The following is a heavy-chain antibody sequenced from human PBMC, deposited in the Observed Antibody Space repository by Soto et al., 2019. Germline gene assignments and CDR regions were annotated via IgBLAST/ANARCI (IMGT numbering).Heavy chain of an antibody. CDR1: GFTFSDYG. J-gene: IGHJ4*02. D-gene: IGHD1-26*01. V-gene: IGHV3-33*01. CDR3: ARDTSVGAPDS. CDR2: IGGSTE. Sequence: QVQLMESGGGVVQPGRSLRLSCTASGFTFSDYGMHWVRQAPGKGLEWVSFIGGSTEHYVGSVKGRFTSSRDNSKNTLYLKMTGRRVGAAAAYYCARDTSVGAPDSWGQGTLVTVSS.